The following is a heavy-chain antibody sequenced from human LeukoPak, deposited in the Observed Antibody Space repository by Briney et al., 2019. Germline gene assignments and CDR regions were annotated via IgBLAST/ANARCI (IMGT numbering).Heavy chain of an antibody. CDR3: AKGSRLPYDYVWGSYRTGLYFDY. V-gene: IGHV3-74*01. CDR2: INSDGSST. Sequence: PGGSLRLSCAASGFTFSSYWMHWVRQAPGKGLVWVSRINSDGSSTSYADSVKGRFTISRDKSKNTLYLQMNSLRAEDTAVYYCAKGSRLPYDYVWGSYRTGLYFDYWGQGTLVTVSS. CDR1: GFTFSSYW. D-gene: IGHD3-16*02. J-gene: IGHJ4*02.